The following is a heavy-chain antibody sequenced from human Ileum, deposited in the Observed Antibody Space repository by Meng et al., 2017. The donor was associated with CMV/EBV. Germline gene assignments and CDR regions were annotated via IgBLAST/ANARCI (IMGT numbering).Heavy chain of an antibody. V-gene: IGHV1-46*01. J-gene: IGHJ4*02. CDR1: GYTFANYY. Sequence: SCKASGYTFANYYMHWVRQAPGQGLERMGRINPSGGNTNYAQKFQGRVTMTRDTSTTTVYMELSSLRSEDTAVYYCATEGNSGSLDYWGQGTLVTVSS. CDR2: INPSGGNT. CDR3: ATEGNSGSLDY. D-gene: IGHD1-26*01.